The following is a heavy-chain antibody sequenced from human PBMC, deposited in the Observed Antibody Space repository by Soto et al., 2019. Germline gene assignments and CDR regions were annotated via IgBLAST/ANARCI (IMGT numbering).Heavy chain of an antibody. V-gene: IGHV4-30-4*01. Sequence: HVQLQESGPGPVTPSQTLSLSCTVSGVSITRGSYYWTWVRQSPGKGLEWIGYRYYSGNTYYNPSLTGRATISVDTSNNPFSLKLTSVTAADTAVYYCARGGYDTSGQTFIGWGPDCWGQGTLVTVSS. J-gene: IGHJ4*02. CDR1: GVSITRGSYY. D-gene: IGHD3-22*01. CDR3: ARGGYDTSGQTFIGWGPDC. CDR2: RYYSGNT.